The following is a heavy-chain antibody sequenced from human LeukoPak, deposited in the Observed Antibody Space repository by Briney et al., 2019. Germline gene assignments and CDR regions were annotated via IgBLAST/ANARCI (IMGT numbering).Heavy chain of an antibody. D-gene: IGHD3-9*01. CDR3: ATLTYDILTGYYKGYFDY. V-gene: IGHV1-69*06. CDR2: IIPIFGTA. J-gene: IGHJ4*02. Sequence: ASVKVSCKSSGGTFSSYAISWVRQAPGHGLEWMGGIIPIFGTANYAQKFQGRVTITADKSTSTAYMELSSLRSEDTAVYYCATLTYDILTGYYKGYFDYWGQGTLVTVSS. CDR1: GGTFSSYA.